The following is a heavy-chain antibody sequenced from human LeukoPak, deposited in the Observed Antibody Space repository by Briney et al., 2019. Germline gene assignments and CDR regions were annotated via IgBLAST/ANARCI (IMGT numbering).Heavy chain of an antibody. CDR2: ISGSGGST. J-gene: IGHJ4*02. CDR3: AKDLLYLAGVVAATGGFDY. V-gene: IGHV3-23*01. Sequence: GGSLRLSCAASGFTLRSYAMSWLRQAPGKGLERLSPISGSGGSTYYADSVKGRFTISRENSKNTLYLQMNSLRAEDTAVYYCAKDLLYLAGVVAATGGFDYWGQGTLVTVSS. D-gene: IGHD2-15*01. CDR1: GFTLRSYA.